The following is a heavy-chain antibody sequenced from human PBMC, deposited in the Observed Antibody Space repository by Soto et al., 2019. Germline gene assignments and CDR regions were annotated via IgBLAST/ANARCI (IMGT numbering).Heavy chain of an antibody. Sequence: EVQLVESGGGLVQPGRSLRLSCAASGFTFDDYAMHWVRQGPGKGLEWVSGISSNSGSVGYADSVQGRFIISRDNAQNSLYLQMNILRPEDRAWYYCAKGQRHCTSASCYFLPRVDDPWGRGTLVTVSS. D-gene: IGHD2-2*01. CDR3: AKGQRHCTSASCYFLPRVDDP. CDR1: GFTFDDYA. CDR2: ISSNSGSV. V-gene: IGHV3-9*01. J-gene: IGHJ5*02.